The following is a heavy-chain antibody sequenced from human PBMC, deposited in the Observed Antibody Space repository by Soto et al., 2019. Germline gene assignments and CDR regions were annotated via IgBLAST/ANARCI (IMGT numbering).Heavy chain of an antibody. CDR2: IWYDGSNK. CDR3: ARAGYCLGYCTSTSCSSSGCYFDY. V-gene: IGHV3-33*01. CDR1: GFTFSSYG. Sequence: GSLRLSCAASGFTFSSYGMHWVRQAPGKGLEWVAVIWYDGSNKYYADSVRGRFTISRDNSKNTLYLQMNSLRAEDSAVYYCARAGYCLGYCTSTSCSSSGCYFDYWGQGTLVTVSS. D-gene: IGHD2-2*01. J-gene: IGHJ4*02.